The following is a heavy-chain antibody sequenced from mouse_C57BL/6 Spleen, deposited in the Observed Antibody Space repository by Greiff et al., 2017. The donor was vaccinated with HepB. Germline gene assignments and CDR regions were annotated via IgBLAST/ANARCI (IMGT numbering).Heavy chain of an antibody. CDR2: ISNLAYSI. Sequence: EVNLVESGGGLVQPGGSLKLSCAASGFTFSDYGMAWVRQAPRKGPEWVAFISNLAYSIYYADTVTGRFTISRENAKNTLYLEMSSLRSEDTAMYYCARRGRDWYFDVWGTGTTVTVSS. CDR3: ARRGRDWYFDV. CDR1: GFTFSDYG. V-gene: IGHV5-15*01. J-gene: IGHJ1*03.